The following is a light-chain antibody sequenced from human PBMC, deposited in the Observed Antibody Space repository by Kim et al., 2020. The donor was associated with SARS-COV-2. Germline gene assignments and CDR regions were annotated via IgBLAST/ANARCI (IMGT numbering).Light chain of an antibody. V-gene: IGLV3-21*04. CDR2: YDS. Sequence: RTARITWGGNAIGSKSVHWYQRMPGQAPVLVIYYDSDRPSGIPERFSGSNSGNTATLTISRVEAGDEADYYCQVWDSSSDHPGYVFGTGTKVTVL. CDR3: QVWDSSSDHPGYV. CDR1: AIGSKS. J-gene: IGLJ1*01.